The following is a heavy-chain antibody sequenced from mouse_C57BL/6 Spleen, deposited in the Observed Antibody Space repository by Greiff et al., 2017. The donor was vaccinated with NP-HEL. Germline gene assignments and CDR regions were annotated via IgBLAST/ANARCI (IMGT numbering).Heavy chain of an antibody. CDR1: GYTFTGYW. CDR2: ILPGSGST. D-gene: IGHD1-1*01. V-gene: IGHV1-9*01. CDR3: ARRRTYYGSSYDYAMDY. J-gene: IGHJ4*01. Sequence: QVQLQQSGAELMKPGASVKLSCKATGYTFTGYWIEWVKQRPGHGLEWIGEILPGSGSTNYNEKFKGKATFTADTSSNTAYMQLSSLTTEDSAIYYCARRRTYYGSSYDYAMDYWGQGTSVTVSS.